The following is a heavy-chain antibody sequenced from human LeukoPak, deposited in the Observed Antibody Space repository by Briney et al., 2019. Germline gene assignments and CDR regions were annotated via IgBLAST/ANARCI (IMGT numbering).Heavy chain of an antibody. J-gene: IGHJ4*02. Sequence: PSETLSLTCAVYGGSFSGYYWSWIRQPPGKGLEWIGEINHSGSTNYNPSLKSRVTISVDTSKNQFSLKLSSVTAADTAVYYCARKANYMAEFDYWGQGTLVTVSS. V-gene: IGHV4-34*01. CDR2: INHSGST. CDR1: GGSFSGYY. D-gene: IGHD1-7*01. CDR3: ARKANYMAEFDY.